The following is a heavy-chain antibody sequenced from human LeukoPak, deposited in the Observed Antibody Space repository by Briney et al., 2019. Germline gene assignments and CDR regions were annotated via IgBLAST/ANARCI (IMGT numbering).Heavy chain of an antibody. CDR3: ASEGYSHYYFDY. J-gene: IGHJ4*02. CDR1: GFTFSSYE. CDR2: ISSSGSTI. Sequence: PGGSLRLSCAASGFTFSSYEMNWVRQAPGKGLEWVSYISSSGSTIYYADSVEGRFTISRDNAKNSLYLQMNSLRAEDTAVYYCASEGYSHYYFDYWGQGTLVTVSS. D-gene: IGHD5-18*01. V-gene: IGHV3-48*03.